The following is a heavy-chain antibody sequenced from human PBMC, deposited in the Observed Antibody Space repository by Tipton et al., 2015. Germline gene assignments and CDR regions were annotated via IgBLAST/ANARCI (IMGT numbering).Heavy chain of an antibody. CDR3: TRDLGTVTEVFSDY. CDR2: ISHSGNT. CDR1: AYSISSDYY. Sequence: LRLSCAVSAYSISSDYYWGWIRQPPGKGLEWIGSISHSGNTYYNPSLKSRVTMSRDTSKNQFSLQLDSVTPDDTAVYYCTRDLGTVTEVFSDYWGHGTLVTVSS. D-gene: IGHD4-11*01. V-gene: IGHV4-38-2*02. J-gene: IGHJ4*01.